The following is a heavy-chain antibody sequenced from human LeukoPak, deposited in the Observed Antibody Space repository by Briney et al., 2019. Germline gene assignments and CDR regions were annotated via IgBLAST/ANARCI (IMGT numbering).Heavy chain of an antibody. CDR3: AEVRNYYDSSGYSYYFDY. Sequence: GGTLRLSCAASGFTFSSYCMNWVRQAPGKGLEWVSSISSSSSYIYYADSVKGRFTISRDNDKNSLYLQMNSLRAEDTALYYCAEVRNYYDSSGYSYYFDYWGQGTLVTVSS. CDR2: ISSSSSYI. D-gene: IGHD3-22*01. J-gene: IGHJ4*02. V-gene: IGHV3-21*04. CDR1: GFTFSSYC.